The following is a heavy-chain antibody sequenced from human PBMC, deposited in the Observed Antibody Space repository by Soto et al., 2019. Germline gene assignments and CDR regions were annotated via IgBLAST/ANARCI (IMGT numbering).Heavy chain of an antibody. Sequence: QVQLVQSGAEVKKPGASVKVSCKASGYTFTSYGISWVRQAPGQGLEWMGWISAYNGNTNYAQKLQGRVTMTTDTSTSTAYMELRSLRSVDTAVYYCARVERGSHYYYGMDVWGQGTTVTVSS. J-gene: IGHJ6*02. D-gene: IGHD1-26*01. CDR3: ARVERGSHYYYGMDV. V-gene: IGHV1-18*04. CDR1: GYTFTSYG. CDR2: ISAYNGNT.